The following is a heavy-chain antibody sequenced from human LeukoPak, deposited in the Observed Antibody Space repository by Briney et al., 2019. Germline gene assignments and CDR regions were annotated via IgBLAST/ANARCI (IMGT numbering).Heavy chain of an antibody. D-gene: IGHD3-16*02. J-gene: IGHJ3*02. CDR2: IYHSGST. CDR3: ASVPFGGVIVIATDAFDI. V-gene: IGHV4-4*02. Sequence: PSETLSLTCAVSGGSISSSNWWSWVRQPPGKGLEWIGEIYHSGSTNYNPSLKSRVTISVDKSKNQFSLKLSSVTAADTAVYYCASVPFGGVIVIATDAFDIWGQGTMVTVSS. CDR1: GGSISSSNW.